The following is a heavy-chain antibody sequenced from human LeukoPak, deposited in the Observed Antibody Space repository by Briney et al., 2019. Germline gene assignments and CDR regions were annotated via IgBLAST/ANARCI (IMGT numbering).Heavy chain of an antibody. CDR3: ARLAPIRLRYFDWLVVDAFDI. V-gene: IGHV4-34*01. D-gene: IGHD3-9*01. CDR1: GGSFSGYY. J-gene: IGHJ3*02. Sequence: SETLSLTCAVYGGSFSGYYWSWIRQPPGEGLEWIGEINHSGSTNYNPSLKSRVTISVDTSKNQFSLKLSSVTAADTAVYYCARLAPIRLRYFDWLVVDAFDIWGQGTMVTVSS. CDR2: INHSGST.